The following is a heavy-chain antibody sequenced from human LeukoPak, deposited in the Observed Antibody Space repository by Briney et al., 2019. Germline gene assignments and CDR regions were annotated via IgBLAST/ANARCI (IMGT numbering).Heavy chain of an antibody. V-gene: IGHV3-74*01. Sequence: GGSLRLSCAVSGFSFSSYWMHWVRHVPGKGLVWVSRIDSDGGSTTYADSVKGRFTISRDNANNTLYLQMNSLRAEDTAVYYCVRDSYGAFEYWGQGTLVTVSS. J-gene: IGHJ4*02. D-gene: IGHD4-17*01. CDR3: VRDSYGAFEY. CDR2: IDSDGGST. CDR1: GFSFSSYW.